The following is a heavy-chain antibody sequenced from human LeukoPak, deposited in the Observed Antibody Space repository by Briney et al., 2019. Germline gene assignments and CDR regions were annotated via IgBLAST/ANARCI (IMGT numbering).Heavy chain of an antibody. CDR3: ARSFWFLEWLEGLDWFDP. CDR2: INPNSGGT. D-gene: IGHD3-3*01. Sequence: ASVKVSCKASGYTFTGYYMHWVRQAPGQGLEWMGWINPNSGGTNYAQKFQGRVTMTRDTSISTAYMELSRLRSDDPAVYYCARSFWFLEWLEGLDWFDPWGQGTLVTVSS. CDR1: GYTFTGYY. J-gene: IGHJ5*02. V-gene: IGHV1-2*02.